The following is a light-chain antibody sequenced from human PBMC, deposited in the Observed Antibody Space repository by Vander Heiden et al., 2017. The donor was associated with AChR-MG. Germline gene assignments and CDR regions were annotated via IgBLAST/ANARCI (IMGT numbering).Light chain of an antibody. CDR3: QQSDSTFRT. V-gene: IGKV1-39*01. J-gene: IGKJ1*01. CDR1: EDMTNF. Sequence: DIQMTQSPSSLSASVGDSVTIICRASEDMTNFLNWYQQRPGKAPNLLIYAASTLQSGVPSRFSGSGSGTEFTLTISRLQPDDFATYYCQQSDSTFRTFGQGTKVEVK. CDR2: AAS.